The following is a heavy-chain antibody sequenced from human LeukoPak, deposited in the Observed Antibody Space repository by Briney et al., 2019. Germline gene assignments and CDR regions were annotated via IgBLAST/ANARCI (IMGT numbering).Heavy chain of an antibody. CDR3: TTDDGYGSLDY. CDR2: IKSKTDGGTT. Sequence: PGGSLRLSCAASGFTFSNAWMSWVRQAPGKGLEWVGRIKSKTDGGTTDYAAPVKGRFTISRDDSKNTLYLQMNSLKTEHTAVYYCTTDDGYGSLDYWGQGTLVTVSS. V-gene: IGHV3-15*01. CDR1: GFTFSNAW. J-gene: IGHJ4*02. D-gene: IGHD5-24*01.